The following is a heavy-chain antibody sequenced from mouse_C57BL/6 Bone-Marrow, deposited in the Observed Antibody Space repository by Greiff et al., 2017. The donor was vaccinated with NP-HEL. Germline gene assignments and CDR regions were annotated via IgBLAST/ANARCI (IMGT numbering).Heavy chain of an antibody. CDR3: ASAPTMSTTSDYYAIDY. J-gene: IGHJ4*01. CDR1: GYTFTSYG. CDR2: IYPRSGNT. V-gene: IGHV1-81*01. Sequence: QVQLQQSGAELARPGASVKLSCKASGYTFTSYGISWVKQRTGQGLEWIGEIYPRSGNTYYNEKFKGKATLTADKSYSTAYMALRSLTSEDSAVYFGASAPTMSTTSDYYAIDYWGQGTSVTVSS. D-gene: IGHD2-4*01.